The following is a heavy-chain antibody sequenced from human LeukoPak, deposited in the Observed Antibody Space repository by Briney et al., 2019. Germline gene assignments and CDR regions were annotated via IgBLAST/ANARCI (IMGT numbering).Heavy chain of an antibody. V-gene: IGHV3-30-3*01. CDR2: ISYDGSNK. J-gene: IGHJ4*02. CDR1: GFTFSSYA. D-gene: IGHD3-22*01. CDR3: ARRGGYPKYYFDY. Sequence: GGSLRLSCAASGFTFSSYAMHWVRQAPGKGLEWVAVISYDGSNKYYADSVKGRFTISRDNSKNTLYLQMNSLRAEDTAVYYCARRGGYPKYYFDYWGQGTLVTVSS.